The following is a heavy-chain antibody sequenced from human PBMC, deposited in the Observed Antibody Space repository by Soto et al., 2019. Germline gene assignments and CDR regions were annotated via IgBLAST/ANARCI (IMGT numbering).Heavy chain of an antibody. J-gene: IGHJ6*03. CDR2: IYHSGST. Sequence: SETLSLTCTVSGGSISSSSYYWGWIRQPPGKGLEWIGSIYHSGSTYYNPSLKSRVTISVDTSKNQFSLKLSSVTAADTAVYYCANQGGYCSSTSCYAGYYYMDVWGKGTTVTVSS. CDR3: ANQGGYCSSTSCYAGYYYMDV. D-gene: IGHD2-2*01. CDR1: GGSISSSSYY. V-gene: IGHV4-39*01.